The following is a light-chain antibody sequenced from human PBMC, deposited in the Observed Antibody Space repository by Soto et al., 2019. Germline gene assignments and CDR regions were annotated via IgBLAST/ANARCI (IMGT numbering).Light chain of an antibody. J-gene: IGKJ4*01. CDR1: QDISSW. CDR3: QQTRRFPLT. CDR2: AAF. V-gene: IGKV1D-12*01. Sequence: DIQMTQSPSSVSASVGDRVTITCRASQDISSWLAWYQQKPGKAPKVLIYAAFTLQSGVPSRFSVSGSGTDFTLSISNLQPEDFATYYCQQTRRFPLTFGGGTKVEIK.